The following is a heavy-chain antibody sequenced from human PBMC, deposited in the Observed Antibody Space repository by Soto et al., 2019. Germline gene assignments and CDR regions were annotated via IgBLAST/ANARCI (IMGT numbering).Heavy chain of an antibody. V-gene: IGHV1-18*04. J-gene: IGHJ4*02. D-gene: IGHD1-26*01. Sequence: RASVKVSCKASGYTFKNYGISWVRQAPGQGLEWMGWISGDNGNTNYAQKLQGRVTLTTDTSTSTAYMEVRSLRSDDTAVYYCARDQGGSYYVAIDYWGQGTLVTVSS. CDR1: GYTFKNYG. CDR3: ARDQGGSYYVAIDY. CDR2: ISGDNGNT.